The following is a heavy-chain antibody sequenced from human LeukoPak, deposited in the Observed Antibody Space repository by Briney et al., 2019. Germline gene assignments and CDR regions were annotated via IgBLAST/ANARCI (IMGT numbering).Heavy chain of an antibody. D-gene: IGHD4-23*01. J-gene: IGHJ4*02. V-gene: IGHV1-2*02. CDR1: GYTFTCYY. Sequence: GASVKVSCKASGYTFTCYYMHWVRQAPGQGLEWMGWINPNSGGTNYAQKFQGRVTMTRDTSISAAYMELSRLRSDDTAVYYCARDSGYGGNSIDYWGQGTLVTVSS. CDR3: ARDSGYGGNSIDY. CDR2: INPNSGGT.